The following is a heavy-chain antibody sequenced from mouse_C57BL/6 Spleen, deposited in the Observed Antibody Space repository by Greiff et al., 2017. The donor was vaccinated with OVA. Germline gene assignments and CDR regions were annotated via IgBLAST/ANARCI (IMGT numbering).Heavy chain of an antibody. D-gene: IGHD1-1*01. Sequence: EVKLVESGPGLVQPSQSLSLTCSVTGYSITSGYYWNWIRQFPGNKLEWMGYISYDGSNNYNPSLKNRISITRDTSKNQFFLKLNSVTTEDTATYDCARRDDYGSRAWFAYWGQGTLVTVSA. CDR3: ARRDDYGSRAWFAY. V-gene: IGHV3-6*01. CDR1: GYSITSGYY. J-gene: IGHJ3*01. CDR2: ISYDGSN.